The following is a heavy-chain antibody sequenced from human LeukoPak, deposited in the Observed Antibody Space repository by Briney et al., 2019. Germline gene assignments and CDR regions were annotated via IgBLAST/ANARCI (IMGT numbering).Heavy chain of an antibody. Sequence: SVKVSCKASGGTFSSYAINWVRQAPGQGLEWMRGIIPIFGTANYAQKFQGRVTITADESTSTAYMELSSLRSEDTAVYYCARVFWYSSGSFDYWGQGTLVTVSS. J-gene: IGHJ4*02. CDR3: ARVFWYSSGSFDY. CDR1: GGTFSSYA. V-gene: IGHV1-69*13. CDR2: IIPIFGTA. D-gene: IGHD6-19*01.